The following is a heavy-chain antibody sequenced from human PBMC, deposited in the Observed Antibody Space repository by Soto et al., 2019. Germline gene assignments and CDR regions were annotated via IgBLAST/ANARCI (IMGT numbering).Heavy chain of an antibody. Sequence: SETLSLTCTVSGGSISSYYWSWIRQPPGKGLEWIGYIYYSGSTNYNASLKSRGTISVDTSKNQFSLKLSSVTAADSAVYYCARDLQGALDYWGQGTLVTVSS. V-gene: IGHV4-59*01. CDR1: GGSISSYY. J-gene: IGHJ4*02. D-gene: IGHD3-16*01. CDR2: IYYSGST. CDR3: ARDLQGALDY.